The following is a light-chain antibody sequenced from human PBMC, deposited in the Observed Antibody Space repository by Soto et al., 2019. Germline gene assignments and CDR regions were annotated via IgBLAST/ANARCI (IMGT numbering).Light chain of an antibody. CDR1: QGISSY. Sequence: DIQLTQSPSFLSASVGDRVTITCRASQGISSYLAWYQQNPGKAPKLLIYAASTFQTGVPSRFSGSGSGTELTLTISSLQPEDCATYYCQQLNSYPPYTFGQGTKLEIK. J-gene: IGKJ2*01. CDR2: AAS. CDR3: QQLNSYPPYT. V-gene: IGKV1-9*01.